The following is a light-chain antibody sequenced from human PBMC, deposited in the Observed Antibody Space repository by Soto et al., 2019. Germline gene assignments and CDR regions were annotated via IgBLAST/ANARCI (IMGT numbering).Light chain of an antibody. V-gene: IGLV2-14*01. CDR1: NSDVGGYNY. CDR2: EVS. CDR3: SSYTSTNTLL. Sequence: QSALTQPASVSGSPGQSITISCTGTNSDVGGYNYVSWYQQHPGKAPKLMIYEVSNRPSGVSNRFSGSKSDNTASLTISGLQAEDEADYYCSSYTSTNTLLFGGGTKLTVL. J-gene: IGLJ2*01.